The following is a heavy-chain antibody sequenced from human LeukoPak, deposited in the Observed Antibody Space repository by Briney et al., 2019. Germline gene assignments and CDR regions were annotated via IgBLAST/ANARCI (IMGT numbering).Heavy chain of an antibody. CDR2: IIPMFGTP. Sequence: SVTVSCKASGGTISSYAISWVRPAPGQGLEWMGGIIPMFGTPNYAQKFQGRVTINADESTNKAYMELSSLRSEDTAVYHCARGVVATASGAFDIWGQGTRVTVSS. V-gene: IGHV1-69*01. CDR3: ARGVVATASGAFDI. J-gene: IGHJ3*02. CDR1: GGTISSYA. D-gene: IGHD2-15*01.